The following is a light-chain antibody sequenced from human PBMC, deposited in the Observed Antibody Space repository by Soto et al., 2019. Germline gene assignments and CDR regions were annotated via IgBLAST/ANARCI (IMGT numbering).Light chain of an antibody. V-gene: IGKV2-30*01. Sequence: DVVMTQSPLSLSVTLGQPASISCSSTQSLEYSDGRTFLNWFQQRPGQSPRRLLYKVSNRDSGVPDRFSGSGSGTNFTLKIRTVEAEDVGVYFCMQGRYWATFGQGTKLEIK. CDR3: MQGRYWAT. CDR1: QSLEYSDGRTF. J-gene: IGKJ2*01. CDR2: KVS.